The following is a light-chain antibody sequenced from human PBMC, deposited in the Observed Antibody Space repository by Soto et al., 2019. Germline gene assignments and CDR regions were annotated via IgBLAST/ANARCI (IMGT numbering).Light chain of an antibody. Sequence: QSVLTQPPSASGTPGQRVTISCSGTNSNIGSNFVYWYQHLPGTTPKLLVFSYNQRPSGVPDRFSGSKSGNTASLTISGLQAEDEADYYCNSYTTSSTYVFGTGTKLTVL. J-gene: IGLJ1*01. CDR1: NSNIGSNF. V-gene: IGLV1-44*01. CDR3: NSYTTSSTYV. CDR2: SYN.